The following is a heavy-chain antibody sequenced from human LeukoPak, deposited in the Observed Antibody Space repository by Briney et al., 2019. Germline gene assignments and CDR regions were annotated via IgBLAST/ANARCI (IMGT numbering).Heavy chain of an antibody. V-gene: IGHV4-59*08. D-gene: IGHD5-24*01. CDR1: GGSISSYY. Sequence: SETLSLTCTVSGGSISSYYWSWIRQPPGKGLEWIGYIYYSGSTNYNPSLKSRVTISVDTSKNQFSLKLSSVTAADTAVYYCARLGDGYNVEGGSDYWGQGTLVTVSS. CDR2: IYYSGST. J-gene: IGHJ4*02. CDR3: ARLGDGYNVEGGSDY.